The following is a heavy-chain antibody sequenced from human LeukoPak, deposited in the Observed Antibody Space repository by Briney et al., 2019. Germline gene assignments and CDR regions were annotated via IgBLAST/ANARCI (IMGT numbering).Heavy chain of an antibody. Sequence: GASVKVSCKASGGTFSSYAISWVRQAPGQGLEWMGRIIPILGIANYAQKFQGRVTITTDESTSTAYMELSSLRSEDTAVYYCARDGRNCGGDCYSGFDPWGQGTLVTVSS. CDR2: IIPILGIA. D-gene: IGHD2-21*01. V-gene: IGHV1-69*04. CDR3: ARDGRNCGGDCYSGFDP. CDR1: GGTFSSYA. J-gene: IGHJ5*02.